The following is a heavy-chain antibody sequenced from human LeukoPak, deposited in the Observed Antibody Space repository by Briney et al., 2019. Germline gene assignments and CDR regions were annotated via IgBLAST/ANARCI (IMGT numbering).Heavy chain of an antibody. CDR3: ARGSIMITFGGVIVIRDDYFDY. V-gene: IGHV3-7*01. Sequence: GGSLRLSCAASGFTFSSYWMRWVRQAPGKGLEWVANIKLDGSEKYYVDSVKGRFTISRDNAKNSLYLQMNSLRAEDTAVYYCARGSIMITFGGVIVIRDDYFDYWGQGTLVTVSS. CDR2: IKLDGSEK. J-gene: IGHJ4*02. D-gene: IGHD3-16*02. CDR1: GFTFSSYW.